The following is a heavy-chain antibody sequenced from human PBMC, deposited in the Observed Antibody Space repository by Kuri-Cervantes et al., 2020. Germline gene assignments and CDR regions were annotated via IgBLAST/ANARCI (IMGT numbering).Heavy chain of an antibody. J-gene: IGHJ4*02. D-gene: IGHD6-19*01. CDR3: ARDGTAVAGRGVFDY. Sequence: ESLKISCTVSGGSISSYYWSWIRQPAGKGLEWIGRIYTSGSTNYNPSLKSRVTMSVDTSKNQFSLKLSSVTAADTAVYYCARDGTAVAGRGVFDYWGQGTLVTVSS. V-gene: IGHV4-4*07. CDR2: IYTSGST. CDR1: GGSISSYY.